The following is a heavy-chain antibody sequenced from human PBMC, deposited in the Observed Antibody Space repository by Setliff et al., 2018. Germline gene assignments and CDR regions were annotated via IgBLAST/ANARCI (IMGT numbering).Heavy chain of an antibody. CDR3: ARGGGYYYYYMDV. V-gene: IGHV1-69*05. J-gene: IGHJ6*03. Sequence: SVKVSCKASGDTFSSYGISWVRQAPGQGLEWMGGTIPMFGSTSYAQKFQGRVTIITDESTTTAYMELSSLGSEDTAVYYCARGGGYYYYYMDVWGKGTTVTVSS. D-gene: IGHD3-16*01. CDR2: TIPMFGST. CDR1: GDTFSSYG.